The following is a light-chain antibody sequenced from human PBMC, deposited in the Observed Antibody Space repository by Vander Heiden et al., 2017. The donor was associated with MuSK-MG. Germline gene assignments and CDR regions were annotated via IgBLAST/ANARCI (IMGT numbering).Light chain of an antibody. V-gene: IGKV1-33*01. CDR2: DAS. CDR1: QDISNY. CDR3: QQNDNRPLT. J-gene: IGKJ4*01. Sequence: QMTQSPSSLSASVGDRVTITCQASQDISNYLNWFQQKPGKAPKFLIYDASNLETGVPSRFSGSGSGTDFTLTISSLQVEDIATYYCQQNDNRPLTFGGGTKVEIK.